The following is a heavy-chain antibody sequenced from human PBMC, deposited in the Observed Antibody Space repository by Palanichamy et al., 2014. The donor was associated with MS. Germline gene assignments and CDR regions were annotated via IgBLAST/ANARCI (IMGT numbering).Heavy chain of an antibody. Sequence: EVQLVESGGGLVQPGGSLRLSCAASGITVSSNYMTWVRQAPGKGLEWVSVIYSGGNTYYADSVKGRFTISRHNSKNTVYLQMNSPRTEDTAVYYCARAKGSYTFDYWGHGTLATVSS. J-gene: IGHJ4*01. CDR2: IYSGGNT. CDR1: GITVSSNY. CDR3: ARAKGSYTFDY. D-gene: IGHD1-26*01. V-gene: IGHV3-53*04.